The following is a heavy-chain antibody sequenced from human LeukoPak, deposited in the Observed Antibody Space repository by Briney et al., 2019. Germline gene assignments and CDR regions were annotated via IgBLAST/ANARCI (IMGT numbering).Heavy chain of an antibody. Sequence: GGSLRLSCAASGFTFSSYEMNWVRQAPGKGLEWVSYISSSGSTIYYADSVKGRFTISRDNAKNSLYLQMNSLRAEDTAVYYCARDLVGSWVFDYWGQGTLVTVSS. J-gene: IGHJ4*02. V-gene: IGHV3-48*03. CDR1: GFTFSSYE. CDR2: ISSSGSTI. CDR3: ARDLVGSWVFDY. D-gene: IGHD6-13*01.